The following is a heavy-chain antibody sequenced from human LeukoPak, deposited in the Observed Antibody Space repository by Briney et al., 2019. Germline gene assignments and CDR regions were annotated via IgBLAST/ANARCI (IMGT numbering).Heavy chain of an antibody. V-gene: IGHV1-69*05. D-gene: IGHD3-10*01. CDR2: FFLSFCTA. Sequence: GPSVKVSCKASGATFSSYAISWVRQAPGQGLGWMGGFFLSFCTANYAQKFQGRVTITTDESTSTAYMELSRLRSEDTAVYYCARVWEEGYYGSGSYVSWFDPWGQGTLVTVSS. J-gene: IGHJ5*02. CDR1: GATFSSYA. CDR3: ARVWEEGYYGSGSYVSWFDP.